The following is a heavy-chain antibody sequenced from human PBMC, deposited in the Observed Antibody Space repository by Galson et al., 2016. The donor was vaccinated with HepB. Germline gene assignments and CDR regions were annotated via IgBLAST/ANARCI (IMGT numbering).Heavy chain of an antibody. Sequence: SETLSLTCAVYGGTFSGYFWSWVRRPPGKGLEWIGEIIHSGTTNYNPSLTSRVTISVDTSKNQFSLRLSSVTAADTAVYYCARARYQLLDDRQSHYYYDMDVWGQGTRVTVPS. CDR2: IIHSGTT. CDR1: GGTFSGYF. J-gene: IGHJ6*02. CDR3: ARARYQLLDDRQSHYYYDMDV. V-gene: IGHV4-34*12. D-gene: IGHD2-2*01.